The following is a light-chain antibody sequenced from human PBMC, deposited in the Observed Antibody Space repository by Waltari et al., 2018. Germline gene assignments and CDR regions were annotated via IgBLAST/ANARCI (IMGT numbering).Light chain of an antibody. V-gene: IGKV2D-29*01. J-gene: IGKJ1*01. CDR2: EVS. Sequence: DIVLTQTPLSLSVPPRQPASIPFRSSRTLLYSDGKTYLYWYLQKPGQPPQLLIYEVSNRLSGVPDRFSGSGSGTDFTLKISRVEAGDVGVYYCMQTIQPRTFGQGTKVEIK. CDR3: MQTIQPRT. CDR1: RTLLYSDGKTY.